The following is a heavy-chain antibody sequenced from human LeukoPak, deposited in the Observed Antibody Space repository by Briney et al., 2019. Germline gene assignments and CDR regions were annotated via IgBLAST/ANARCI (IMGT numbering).Heavy chain of an antibody. V-gene: IGHV1-18*01. J-gene: IGHJ4*02. CDR3: ARDRRGGTSFFY. CDR2: ISAYSGNT. D-gene: IGHD2-2*01. Sequence: ASVKVSCKASGYTFTSYGISWVRQAPGQGLEWMGWISAYSGNTNYAQKLQGRVTMTTDTSTSTAYMELRSLRSDDTAVYYCARDRRGGTSFFYWGQGTLVTVSS. CDR1: GYTFTSYG.